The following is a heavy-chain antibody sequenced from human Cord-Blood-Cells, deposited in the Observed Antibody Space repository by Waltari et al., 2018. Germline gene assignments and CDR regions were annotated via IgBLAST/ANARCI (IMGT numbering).Heavy chain of an antibody. CDR1: GFSLSTSGVG. CDR2: IYWNDDK. D-gene: IGHD6-6*01. Sequence: QITLKESGPTLVKPTQTLTLTCTFSGFSLSTSGVGVGWIRPPPGKALEWLALIYWNDDKRYSPSLKSRLTITKDTSKNQVVLTMTNMDPVDTATYYCAHSLLSIAALNWFDPWGQGTLVTVSS. CDR3: AHSLLSIAALNWFDP. V-gene: IGHV2-5*01. J-gene: IGHJ5*02.